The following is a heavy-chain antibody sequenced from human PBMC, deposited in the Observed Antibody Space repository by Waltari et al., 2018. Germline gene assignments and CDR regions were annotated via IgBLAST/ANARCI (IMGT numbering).Heavy chain of an antibody. J-gene: IGHJ4*02. Sequence: VQLVQSGAEVKKPGASVKVSCKASGYSFTNYAMHWVRQAPGQSLEWMGWINADDGNIKYSHKFQGRVIITRDTSASTAYIEVNSVNSEDTAVYYCARGYHKTAWIVDYWGQGTLVTVSS. V-gene: IGHV1-3*01. CDR1: GYSFTNYA. D-gene: IGHD2-2*01. CDR2: INADDGNI. CDR3: ARGYHKTAWIVDY.